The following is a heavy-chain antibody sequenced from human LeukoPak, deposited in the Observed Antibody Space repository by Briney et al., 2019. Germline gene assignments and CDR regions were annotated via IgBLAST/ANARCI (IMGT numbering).Heavy chain of an antibody. CDR3: ARNYEILAGCYNLGEY. V-gene: IGHV3-30*04. D-gene: IGHD3-9*01. CDR2: ISYDGSDK. CDR1: GFTFSSYA. Sequence: GGSLRLSCAASGFTFSSYAMHWVRQAPGKGLEWVAVISYDGSDKYYADSVKGRFTISRDNSKNTVYLQMNSLRAEHTAVYFAARNYEILAGCYNLGEYWGQGTLVTASS. J-gene: IGHJ4*02.